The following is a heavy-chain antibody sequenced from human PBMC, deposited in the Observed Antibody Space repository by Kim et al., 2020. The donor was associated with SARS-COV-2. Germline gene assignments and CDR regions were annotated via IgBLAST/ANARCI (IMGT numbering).Heavy chain of an antibody. CDR1: GGTFSSYA. Sequence: SVKVSCKASGGTFSSYAISWVRQAPGQGLEWMGGIIPIFGTVNYAQKFQGRVTITADESTSTAYMELSSLRSEDTAVYYCARAGGGGDCLDYWGQGTLVTVSS. CDR2: IIPIFGTV. V-gene: IGHV1-69*13. J-gene: IGHJ4*02. D-gene: IGHD2-21*02. CDR3: ARAGGGGDCLDY.